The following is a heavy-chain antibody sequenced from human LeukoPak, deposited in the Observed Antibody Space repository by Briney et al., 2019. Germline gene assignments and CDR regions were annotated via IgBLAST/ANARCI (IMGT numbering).Heavy chain of an antibody. Sequence: GGSLRLSCAASGFTFSDYYMSWIRQAPGKGLEWVSYISSSGSTIYYADSVKGRFTISRDNAKNTLYLQMNSLRAEDTAVYYCARDHTTYSSSWHVKKYYYYYGMDVWGQGTTVTVSS. D-gene: IGHD6-13*01. J-gene: IGHJ6*02. V-gene: IGHV3-11*04. CDR3: ARDHTTYSSSWHVKKYYYYYGMDV. CDR1: GFTFSDYY. CDR2: ISSSGSTI.